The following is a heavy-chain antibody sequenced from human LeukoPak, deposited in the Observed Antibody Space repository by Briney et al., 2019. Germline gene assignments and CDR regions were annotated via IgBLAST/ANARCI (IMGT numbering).Heavy chain of an antibody. CDR3: AGTIETAFYGSGSYYTFDY. J-gene: IGHJ4*02. D-gene: IGHD3-10*01. V-gene: IGHV1-2*02. CDR1: GYTFTGYY. Sequence: ASVKVSCKASGYTFTGYYMHWVRQAPGQGLEWMGWINPNSGGTNYAQKFQGRVTMTRDTSISTAYMELSRLRSDDTAVYYCAGTIETAFYGSGSYYTFDYWGQGTLVTVSS. CDR2: INPNSGGT.